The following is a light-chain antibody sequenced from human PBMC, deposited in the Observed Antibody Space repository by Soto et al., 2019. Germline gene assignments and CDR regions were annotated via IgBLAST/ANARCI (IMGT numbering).Light chain of an antibody. CDR2: DVS. J-gene: IGLJ3*02. V-gene: IGLV2-14*01. CDR1: ISDVGGYNY. Sequence: QSVLTQPASVSGSPGQSITISCTGTISDVGGYNYVSWYQQHPGKAPKLMIYDVSNRPSGVSNRFSGSKSCNTASLTISGIQAEDEADYYCSSYTSSSTWVFGGGTKLTVL. CDR3: SSYTSSSTWV.